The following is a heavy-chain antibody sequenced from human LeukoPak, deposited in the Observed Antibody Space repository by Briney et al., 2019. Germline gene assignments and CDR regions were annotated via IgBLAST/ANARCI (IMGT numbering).Heavy chain of an antibody. V-gene: IGHV3-21*04. Sequence: GGSLRLSCAASGFTFSSFNMNWVRQAPGKGLEWVSSITSSNYIYYADSVKGRFTISRDNAKNSLYLQMNSLRAEDTALYYCARDSNCSSTSCLGAFDIWGQGTMVTVSS. CDR3: ARDSNCSSTSCLGAFDI. CDR2: ITSSNYI. D-gene: IGHD2-2*01. CDR1: GFTFSSFN. J-gene: IGHJ3*02.